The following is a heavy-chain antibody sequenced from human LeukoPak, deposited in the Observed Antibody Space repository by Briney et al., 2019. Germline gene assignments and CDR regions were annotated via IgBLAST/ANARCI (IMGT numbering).Heavy chain of an antibody. Sequence: PGGSLRLSCVASGFSVSNYEINWVRQAPGKGLEWISFIASDGSIEYADSVKGRFTLSRDNAKNSLYLQMNSLRAEDTAFYYCARDQYDFWSGLTFDPWGQGTLVTVSS. CDR2: IASDGSI. CDR3: ARDQYDFWSGLTFDP. J-gene: IGHJ5*02. V-gene: IGHV3-48*03. CDR1: GFSVSNYE. D-gene: IGHD3-3*01.